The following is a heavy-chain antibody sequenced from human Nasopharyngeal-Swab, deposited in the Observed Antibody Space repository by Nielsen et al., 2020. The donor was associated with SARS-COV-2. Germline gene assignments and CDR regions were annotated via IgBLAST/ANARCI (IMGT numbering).Heavy chain of an antibody. D-gene: IGHD6-13*01. CDR3: ARGDSSSGPYFDY. CDR1: GDRVSSNSAA. J-gene: IGHJ4*02. CDR2: TYYRSKWYN. Sequence: SQTLSLTCAISGDRVSSNSAAWNWLRPSPSRGLEWLGRTYYRSKWYNDYAVSVKSRITINPDTSKNQFSLQLNSVTPEDTAVYYCARGDSSSGPYFDYWGQGTLVTVSS. V-gene: IGHV6-1*01.